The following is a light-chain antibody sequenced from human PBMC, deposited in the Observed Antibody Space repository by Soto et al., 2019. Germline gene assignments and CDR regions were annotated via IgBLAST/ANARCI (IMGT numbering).Light chain of an antibody. CDR2: EVT. Sequence: ALTQPPSASGSPGQSVTISCTGTSGDVGGYDYVSWYQQHPGKAPNVMIYEVTKRPLGVPDRFSGSKSGNTASLTISGLQAEDEADYYCNSFRVSHLYVFGTGTKVTVL. CDR1: SGDVGGYDY. J-gene: IGLJ1*01. CDR3: NSFRVSHLYV. V-gene: IGLV2-8*01.